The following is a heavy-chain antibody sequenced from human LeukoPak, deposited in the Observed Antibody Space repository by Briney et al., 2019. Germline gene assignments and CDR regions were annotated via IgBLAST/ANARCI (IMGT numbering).Heavy chain of an antibody. CDR2: ISGSSGII. CDR1: GFTFNTYT. CDR3: AKDLDSSSSGGAY. D-gene: IGHD6-6*01. J-gene: IGHJ4*02. Sequence: GGSLRLSCAASGFTFNTYTMNWVRQAPGKGLEWVSYISGSSGIIDYADSVKGRFTISRDNSKNTLYLQMNSLRAEDTAVYYCAKDLDSSSSGGAYWGQGTLVTVSS. V-gene: IGHV3-48*01.